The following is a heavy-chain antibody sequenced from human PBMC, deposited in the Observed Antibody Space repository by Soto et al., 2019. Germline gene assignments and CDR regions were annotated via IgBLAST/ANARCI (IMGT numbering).Heavy chain of an antibody. J-gene: IGHJ5*02. CDR2: IIPILGIA. Sequence: QVQLVQSGAEVKKPGSSVKVSCKASGGTFSSYTISWVRQAPGQGLEWMGRIIPILGIANYAQKFQGRVTITADKSTSTAYMELSSLRSEDTAVYYCAREYMVRGVMSNWFDPWGQGTLVTVSS. D-gene: IGHD3-10*01. CDR1: GGTFSSYT. V-gene: IGHV1-69*08. CDR3: AREYMVRGVMSNWFDP.